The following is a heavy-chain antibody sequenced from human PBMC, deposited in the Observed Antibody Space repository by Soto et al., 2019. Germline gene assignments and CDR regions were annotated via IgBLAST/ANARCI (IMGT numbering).Heavy chain of an antibody. CDR3: AKAKYFDSTGYWYYFDY. Sequence: EVQLLESGGGLVQPGGSLRLSCAASGFTFSSYAMSWVRQAPGKGLEWVSSISGSGGSTYYADSVKGRFTISRDKSKNTLYLQMNGLRAEDTSVYYCAKAKYFDSTGYWYYFDYCGQGPLVTVSS. CDR2: ISGSGGST. D-gene: IGHD3-22*01. V-gene: IGHV3-23*01. CDR1: GFTFSSYA. J-gene: IGHJ4*02.